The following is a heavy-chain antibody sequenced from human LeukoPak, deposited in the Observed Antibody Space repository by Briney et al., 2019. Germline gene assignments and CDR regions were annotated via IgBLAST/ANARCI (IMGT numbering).Heavy chain of an antibody. J-gene: IGHJ4*02. D-gene: IGHD2-21*02. CDR1: GYTLTELS. Sequence: ASVKVSCKVSGYTLTELSMHWVRQAPGKGLEWMGGFDPEDGETIYAQKFQGRVTMTEDTSTDTAYMELSSLRSEDTAVYYCATALRDCGGDCYPQPLDYWGQGTLVTVSS. CDR2: FDPEDGET. V-gene: IGHV1-24*01. CDR3: ATALRDCGGDCYPQPLDY.